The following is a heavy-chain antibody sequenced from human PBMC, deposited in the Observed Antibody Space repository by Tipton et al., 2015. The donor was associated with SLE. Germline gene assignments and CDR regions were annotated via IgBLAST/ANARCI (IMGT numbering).Heavy chain of an antibody. Sequence: TLSLTCTVSGGSISNYYWSWIRQPPGKGLEWIGYIFYSGSTNSNPSLKSRVTMSVDTFKNQFSLNLSSVTAADTAVYYCARSGSYPYYYYYMDVWGKGTTVTVSS. CDR2: IFYSGST. CDR1: GGSISNYY. CDR3: ARSGSYPYYYYYMDV. D-gene: IGHD1-26*01. J-gene: IGHJ6*03. V-gene: IGHV4-59*01.